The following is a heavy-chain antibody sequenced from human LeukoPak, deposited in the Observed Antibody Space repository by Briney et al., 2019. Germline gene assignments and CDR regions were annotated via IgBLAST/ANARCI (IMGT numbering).Heavy chain of an antibody. CDR1: GGTFSNYA. CDR2: IIPIFGTA. J-gene: IGHJ3*02. V-gene: IGHV1-69*05. Sequence: GASVKVSCKASGGTFSNYAISWVRQAPGQGPEWMGGIIPIFGTANYAQKFQGGVTITTDESTSTVYMEVSSVKFEDTAVYYCAKDRASSSWSRDAFDIWGQGTVVTVSS. CDR3: AKDRASSSWSRDAFDI. D-gene: IGHD6-13*01.